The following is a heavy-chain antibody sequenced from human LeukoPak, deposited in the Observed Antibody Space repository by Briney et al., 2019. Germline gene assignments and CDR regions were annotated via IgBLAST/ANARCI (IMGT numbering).Heavy chain of an antibody. V-gene: IGHV4-31*03. CDR2: IYYSGST. D-gene: IGHD3-22*01. CDR3: ARRYYDSSGYYFDY. Sequence: SETLSLTRTVSGGSIGSGGYYWSWIRQHPGKGLEWIGYIYYSGSTYYNPSLKSRVTISVDTSKNQFSLKLSSVTAADTAVYYCARRYYDSSGYYFDYWGQGTLVTVSS. J-gene: IGHJ4*02. CDR1: GGSIGSGGYY.